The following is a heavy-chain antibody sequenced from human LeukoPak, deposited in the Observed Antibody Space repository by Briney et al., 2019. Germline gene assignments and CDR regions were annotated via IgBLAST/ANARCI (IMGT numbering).Heavy chain of an antibody. D-gene: IGHD2-8*01. CDR3: AKTKGPFDI. Sequence: GGSLRLSCAASGFTFRSYAMSWVRQAPGKGLEWVSGISGSGGSTYYADSVKRRFIISRDNSKNTLFLQMNSLRAEDTAVYYCAKTKGPFDIWGQGTMVTVSS. V-gene: IGHV3-23*01. CDR1: GFTFRSYA. J-gene: IGHJ3*02. CDR2: ISGSGGST.